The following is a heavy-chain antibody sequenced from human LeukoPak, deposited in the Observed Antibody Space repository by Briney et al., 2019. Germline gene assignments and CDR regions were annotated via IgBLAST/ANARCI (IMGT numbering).Heavy chain of an antibody. V-gene: IGHV4-61*01. Sequence: SETLSLTCTVSGGSVSSGSYYWSWIRQPPGKRLEWIGYIYYSGSTNYNPSLKSRVTISVDTSKNQFSLKLSSVTAADTAVYYCARRVTLTGRNWFDPWGQGTLVTVSS. CDR2: IYYSGST. CDR3: ARRVTLTGRNWFDP. J-gene: IGHJ5*02. D-gene: IGHD3-9*01. CDR1: GGSVSSGSYY.